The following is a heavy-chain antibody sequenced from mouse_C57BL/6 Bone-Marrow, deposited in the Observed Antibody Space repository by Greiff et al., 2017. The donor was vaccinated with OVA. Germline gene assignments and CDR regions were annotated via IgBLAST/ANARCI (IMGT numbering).Heavy chain of an antibody. CDR3: ARRHWDSYAMDY. D-gene: IGHD4-1*01. CDR1: GFTFSSYG. Sequence: EVKLVESGGDLVKPGGSLKLSCAASGFTFSSYGMSWVRQTPDKRLEWVATISSGGSYTYYPDSVKGRFTISRDNAKNTLYLQMSSLKSEDTAMYCCARRHWDSYAMDYWGQGTSVTVSS. J-gene: IGHJ4*01. V-gene: IGHV5-6*02. CDR2: ISSGGSYT.